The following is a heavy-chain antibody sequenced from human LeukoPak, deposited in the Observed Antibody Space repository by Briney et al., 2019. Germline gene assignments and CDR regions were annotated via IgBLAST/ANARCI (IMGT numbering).Heavy chain of an antibody. CDR2: ISGGSGST. V-gene: IGHV3-23*01. CDR3: ARTKRYCSSTSCYIFDY. CDR1: GFTFSSYW. Sequence: GGSLRLSCAASGFTFSSYWMNWVRQAPGKGLAWVSTISGGSGSTYCADSVKGRFTISRDNSKNTLYLQMNSLRAEDTAVYYCARTKRYCSSTSCYIFDYWGQGTLVTVSS. J-gene: IGHJ4*02. D-gene: IGHD2-2*02.